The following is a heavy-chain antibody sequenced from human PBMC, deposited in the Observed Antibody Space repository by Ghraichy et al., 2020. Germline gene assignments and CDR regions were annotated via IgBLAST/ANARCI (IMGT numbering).Heavy chain of an antibody. D-gene: IGHD5-18*01. CDR2: ISGSGGST. CDR1: GFTFSSYA. CDR3: AKEIGGYSYGTYYYYGMDV. V-gene: IGHV3-23*01. J-gene: IGHJ6*02. Sequence: GESLNISCAASGFTFSSYAMSWVRQAPGKGLEWVSAISGSGGSTYYADSVKGRFTISRDNSKNTLYLQMNSLRAEDTAVYYCAKEIGGYSYGTYYYYGMDVWGQGTTVTVSS.